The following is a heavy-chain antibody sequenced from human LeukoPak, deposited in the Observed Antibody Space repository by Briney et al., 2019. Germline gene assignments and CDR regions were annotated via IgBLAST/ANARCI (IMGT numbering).Heavy chain of an antibody. V-gene: IGHV4-34*01. D-gene: IGHD1-26*01. CDR3: ARTEIVGATLPSFDY. CDR2: INHSGST. Sequence: PSETLSLTCAVYGGSFSGYYWSWIRQPPGKGLEWIGEINHSGSTNYNPSLKSRVTISVDTSKNQFSLKLSSVTAADTAVYYCARTEIVGATLPSFDYWGQGTLVTVSS. CDR1: GGSFSGYY. J-gene: IGHJ4*02.